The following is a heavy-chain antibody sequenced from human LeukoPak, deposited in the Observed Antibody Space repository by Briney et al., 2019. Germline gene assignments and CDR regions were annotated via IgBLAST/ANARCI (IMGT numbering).Heavy chain of an antibody. CDR2: INPNSGGT. CDR3: ARERVCSGGSCYAGNNWFDP. V-gene: IGHV1-2*02. Sequence: GASVTVSCTASGYTFTGYYMHWVRQAPGQGLEWMGWINPNSGGTNYAQKFQGRVTMTRDTSISTAYMELSRLRSDDTAVYYCARERVCSGGSCYAGNNWFDPWGQGTLVTVSS. J-gene: IGHJ5*02. D-gene: IGHD2-15*01. CDR1: GYTFTGYY.